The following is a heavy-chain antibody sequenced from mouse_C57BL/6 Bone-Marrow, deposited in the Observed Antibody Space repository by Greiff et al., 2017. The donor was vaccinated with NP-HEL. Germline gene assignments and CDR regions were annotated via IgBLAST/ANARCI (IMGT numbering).Heavy chain of an antibody. V-gene: IGHV15-2*01. CDR2: ILPSIGRT. CDR1: DSEVFPIAY. J-gene: IGHJ2*01. CDR3: ARGGYYYGSSLYYFDY. Sequence: QVQLKESGSELRSPGSSVKLSCKDFDSEVFPIAYMSWVRQKPGHGFEWIGGILPSIGRTIYGEKFEDKATLDADTLSNTAYLELNSLTSEDSAIYYCARGGYYYGSSLYYFDYWGQGTTLTVSS. D-gene: IGHD1-1*01.